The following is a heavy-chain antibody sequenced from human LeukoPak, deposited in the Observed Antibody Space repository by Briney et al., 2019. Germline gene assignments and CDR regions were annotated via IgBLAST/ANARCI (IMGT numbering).Heavy chain of an antibody. CDR1: GFSFSSDG. J-gene: IGHJ4*02. CDR2: ISSSSSYI. Sequence: GGSLRLSCSASGFSFSSDGMSWVRQAPGKGLEWVSSISSSSSYIYYADSVKGRFTISRDNAKNSLYLQMNSLRAEDTAVYYCARSTYSGYFFDYWGQGTLVTVSS. D-gene: IGHD5-12*01. V-gene: IGHV3-21*01. CDR3: ARSTYSGYFFDY.